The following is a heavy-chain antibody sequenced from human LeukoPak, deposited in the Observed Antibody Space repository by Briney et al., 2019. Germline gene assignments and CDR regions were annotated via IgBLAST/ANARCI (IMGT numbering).Heavy chain of an antibody. CDR1: GFTFSSYA. CDR3: AKTYYYGSGSYLPYDY. CDR2: ISGNGGGT. Sequence: PGGSLRLSCAASGFTFSSYAMSWVRQAPGKGLEWVSAISGNGGGTYYTDSVKGRFTISRDNSKNTLFLQMNSLRAEDTALYYCAKTYYYGSGSYLPYDYWGQGTLVTVSS. J-gene: IGHJ4*02. V-gene: IGHV3-23*01. D-gene: IGHD3-10*01.